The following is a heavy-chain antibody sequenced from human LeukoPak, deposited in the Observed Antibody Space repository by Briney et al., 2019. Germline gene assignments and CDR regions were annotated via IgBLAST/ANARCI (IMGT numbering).Heavy chain of an antibody. CDR2: IRYDGSNK. J-gene: IGHJ4*02. D-gene: IGHD6-13*01. Sequence: GGSLRLSCAASGFTFSSYGTHWVRQAPGKGLEWVAFIRYDGSNKYYADSVKGRFTISRDNSKNALYLQMNSLRAEDTAVYYCATRYSSSYGYWGQGTLVTVSS. CDR1: GFTFSSYG. CDR3: ATRYSSSYGY. V-gene: IGHV3-30*02.